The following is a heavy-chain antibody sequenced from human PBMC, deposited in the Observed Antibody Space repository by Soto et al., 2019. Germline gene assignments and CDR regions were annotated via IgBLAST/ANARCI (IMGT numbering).Heavy chain of an antibody. J-gene: IGHJ4*02. CDR2: ISAHNGNT. D-gene: IGHD1-1*01. CDR3: ARGRYGDY. Sequence: QVHLVQSGAEVKKPGASVKVSCKGSGYAFTTYGITWVRQAPGQGLEWMGWISAHNGNTNYAQKLQGRVNVSRDTSTSTAYMELRSLRSDDTAAYYCARGRYGDYWGQGALVTVSS. CDR1: GYAFTTYG. V-gene: IGHV1-18*01.